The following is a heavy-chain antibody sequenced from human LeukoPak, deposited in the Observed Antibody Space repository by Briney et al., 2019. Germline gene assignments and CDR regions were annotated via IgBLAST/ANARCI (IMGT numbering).Heavy chain of an antibody. Sequence: GGSLRLSCAASGFSVINNYMSWVRQAPGKGLEWVAIMYNGESTFYTDSVKGRFTISRDNSKNTLYLQMNSLRAEDTAVYYCAKGAQVVTPKDLDYWGQGTLVTVSS. V-gene: IGHV3-53*01. CDR1: GFSVINNY. CDR3: AKGAQVVTPKDLDY. CDR2: MYNGEST. J-gene: IGHJ4*02. D-gene: IGHD4-23*01.